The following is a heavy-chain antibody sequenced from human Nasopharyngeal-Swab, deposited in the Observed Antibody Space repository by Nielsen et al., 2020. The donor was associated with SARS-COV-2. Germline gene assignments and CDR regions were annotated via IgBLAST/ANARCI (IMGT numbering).Heavy chain of an antibody. V-gene: IGHV3-30-3*01. CDR3: ARGTGTPFDY. D-gene: IGHD2-8*02. CDR1: GFTFSSYA. CDR2: ISYDGSNK. J-gene: IGHJ4*02. Sequence: GGSLRLSCAASGFTFSSYAMHWVRQAPGKGLEWVAVISYDGSNKYYADSVKGRFTISRDNSKNTLYLQMNSLRAEDTAVYYRARGTGTPFDYWGQGTLVTVSS.